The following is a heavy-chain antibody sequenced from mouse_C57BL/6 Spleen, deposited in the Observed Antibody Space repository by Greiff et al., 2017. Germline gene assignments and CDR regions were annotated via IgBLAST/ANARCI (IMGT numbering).Heavy chain of an antibody. CDR1: GYTFTSYG. CDR3: ARNKIYYYGSSYDFDV. D-gene: IGHD1-1*01. Sequence: VQLQESGAELARPGASVKLSCKASGYTFTSYGISWVKQRTGQGLEWIGEIYPRSGNTYYNEKFKGKATLTADKSSSTAYMELRSLTSEDSAVYFCARNKIYYYGSSYDFDVWGTGTTVTVSS. CDR2: IYPRSGNT. V-gene: IGHV1-81*01. J-gene: IGHJ1*03.